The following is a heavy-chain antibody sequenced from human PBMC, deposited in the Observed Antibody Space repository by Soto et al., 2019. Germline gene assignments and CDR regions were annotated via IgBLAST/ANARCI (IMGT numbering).Heavy chain of an antibody. V-gene: IGHV4-30-4*01. CDR3: ARVTFDYYDSSGYYRWIDY. D-gene: IGHD3-22*01. CDR1: GGSISSGDYY. J-gene: IGHJ4*02. CDR2: IYYSGST. Sequence: QVQLQESGPGLVKPSQTLSLTCTVSGGSISSGDYYWSWIRQPPGKGLEWIGYIYYSGSTYYNPSLKSRVTISVDPSKNQFSLKLSSVTAADTAVYYCARVTFDYYDSSGYYRWIDYWGQGTLVTVSS.